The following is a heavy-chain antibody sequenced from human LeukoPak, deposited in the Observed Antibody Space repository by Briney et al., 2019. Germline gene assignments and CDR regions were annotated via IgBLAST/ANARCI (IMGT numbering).Heavy chain of an antibody. Sequence: GGSLRLSCVASRFSFSSYWMNWVRQAPGKGLEWVANIKEDGSEKNYVDSVKGRFTISRDNTKNSLFLQMNSLRAEDTAVYYCGRARFMDVWGKGTPVTVSS. CDR2: IKEDGSEK. J-gene: IGHJ6*03. CDR1: RFSFSSYW. CDR3: GRARFMDV. V-gene: IGHV3-7*01.